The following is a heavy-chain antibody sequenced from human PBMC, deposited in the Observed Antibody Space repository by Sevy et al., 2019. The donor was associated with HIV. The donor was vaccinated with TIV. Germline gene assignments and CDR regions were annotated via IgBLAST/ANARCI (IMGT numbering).Heavy chain of an antibody. J-gene: IGHJ6*02. CDR3: ARAGDDTVARGSYYYYGMDV. V-gene: IGHV3-30-3*01. CDR2: LSYDGSNK. Sequence: GGSLRLSCAASGFTFSSYVMHWVRQAPGKGLEWVAVLSYDGSNKHYADSVKGRFSISRDNSKNTLYLQMNSLRAEDTAVYYCARAGDDTVARGSYYYYGMDVWGQGTTVTVSS. D-gene: IGHD5-12*01. CDR1: GFTFSSYV.